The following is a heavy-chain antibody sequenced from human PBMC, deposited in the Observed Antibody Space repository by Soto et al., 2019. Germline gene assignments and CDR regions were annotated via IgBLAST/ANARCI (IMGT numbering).Heavy chain of an antibody. CDR1: GHTLINYY. CDR3: AINYYDSSAYLY. D-gene: IGHD3-22*01. J-gene: IGHJ4*02. CDR2: IDPSGNGT. V-gene: IGHV1-46*01. Sequence: QVQLVQSGAEVKKPGASVKVSCKASGHTLINYYMHWVRQAPGQGLDWLGKIDPSGNGTSYAERFQGRITLTIDTSTNTVYVELSSLRSEDTAIYYCAINYYDSSAYLYWGQGTLVTVSS.